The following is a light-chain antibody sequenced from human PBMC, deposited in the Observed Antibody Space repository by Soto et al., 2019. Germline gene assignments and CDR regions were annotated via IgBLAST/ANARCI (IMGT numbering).Light chain of an antibody. CDR1: SSDVGNYNY. CDR3: SSYGGSDNLV. V-gene: IGLV2-8*01. CDR2: EVS. Sequence: QSVLTQPPSASGSPGQSVTISCTGTSSDVGNYNYVSWYQQHPGKVPKLLIYEVSKRPSGVPDRFSGSKSGNTASLTVSGLQAEDEAEYYCSSYGGSDNLVFGGGTKLTVL. J-gene: IGLJ2*01.